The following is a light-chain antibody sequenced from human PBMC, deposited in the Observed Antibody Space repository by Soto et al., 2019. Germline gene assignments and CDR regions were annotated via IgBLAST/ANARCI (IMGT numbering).Light chain of an antibody. CDR2: GAS. CDR1: QSIGTN. Sequence: EIVLTQSPATLSVSPGERATLSCRASQSIGTNLAWYQQKPGQAPRLLIHGASTRATGSPARFSGGGSGTEFTLTISSLQSEDFAVYYCHLYDDWPPRYTFGQGTRLEI. CDR3: HLYDDWPPRYT. V-gene: IGKV3-15*01. J-gene: IGKJ2*01.